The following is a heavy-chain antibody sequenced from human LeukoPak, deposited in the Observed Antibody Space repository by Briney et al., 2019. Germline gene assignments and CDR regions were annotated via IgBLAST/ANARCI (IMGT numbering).Heavy chain of an antibody. J-gene: IGHJ1*01. CDR3: ASYDFWSGSITFQH. Sequence: SETLSLTCTVSGGSISSSSYYWGWIRQPPGKGLEWIGSIYYSGSTYYNPSLKSRVTISVDTSKNQFSLKLSSVTAADTAVYYCASYDFWSGSITFQHWGQGTLVTVSS. CDR2: IYYSGST. D-gene: IGHD3-3*01. CDR1: GGSISSSSYY. V-gene: IGHV4-39*01.